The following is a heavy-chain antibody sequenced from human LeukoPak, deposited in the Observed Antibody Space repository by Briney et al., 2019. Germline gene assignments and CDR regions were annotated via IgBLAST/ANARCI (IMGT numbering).Heavy chain of an antibody. V-gene: IGHV4-59*01. D-gene: IGHD3-22*01. Sequence: SETLSLTCTGSCGSISSYYWSWIRQPPGKGLEWIGYIYYSKSTNYNPSLKSRVTISGDTSKNQFSLKLSSVTAADTAVYYCARGLSDSSGYYYGGRFDPWGQGTLATVSS. CDR3: ARGLSDSSGYYYGGRFDP. CDR2: IYYSKST. CDR1: CGSISSYY. J-gene: IGHJ5*02.